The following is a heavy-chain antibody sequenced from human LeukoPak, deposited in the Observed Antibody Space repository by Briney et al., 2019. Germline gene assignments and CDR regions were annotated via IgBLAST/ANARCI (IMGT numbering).Heavy chain of an antibody. Sequence: ASVKVSCKASGYTITSYAMHWVRQAPGQRLEWMGWMNAGNGNTKYSQKFQGRVTITRDTSASTAYMELSSLRSEDTAVYYCARVSYSSSWYVDSWGQGTLVTVSS. CDR2: MNAGNGNT. CDR3: ARVSYSSSWYVDS. D-gene: IGHD6-13*01. J-gene: IGHJ4*02. V-gene: IGHV1-3*01. CDR1: GYTITSYA.